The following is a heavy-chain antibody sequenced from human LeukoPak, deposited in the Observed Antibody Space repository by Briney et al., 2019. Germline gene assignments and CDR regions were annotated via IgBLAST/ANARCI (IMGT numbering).Heavy chain of an antibody. D-gene: IGHD3-3*01. CDR1: GGSFSGYY. J-gene: IGHJ4*02. V-gene: IGHV4-59*01. CDR3: ARYSTIFGVVGYYFDY. CDR2: IYYSGST. Sequence: PSETLSLTCAVYGGSFSGYYWSWIRQPPGKGLEWIGYIYYSGSTNYNPSLKSRVTISVDTSKNQFSLKLSSVTAADTAVYYCARYSTIFGVVGYYFDYWGQGTLVTVSS.